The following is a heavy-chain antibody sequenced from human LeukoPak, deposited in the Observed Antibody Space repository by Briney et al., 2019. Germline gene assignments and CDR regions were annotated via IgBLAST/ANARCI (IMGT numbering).Heavy chain of an antibody. D-gene: IGHD3-22*01. CDR1: GYSFTSYW. J-gene: IGHJ4*02. Sequence: GESLQISCKGSGYSFTSYWIGWVRQVPGKGLEWMGIIYPGDSDTRYSPSFQGRVTISADKSISTAYLQWSSLKASDTAMYYCARRGYYDSSGYYNFDYWGQGTLVTVSS. V-gene: IGHV5-51*01. CDR3: ARRGYYDSSGYYNFDY. CDR2: IYPGDSDT.